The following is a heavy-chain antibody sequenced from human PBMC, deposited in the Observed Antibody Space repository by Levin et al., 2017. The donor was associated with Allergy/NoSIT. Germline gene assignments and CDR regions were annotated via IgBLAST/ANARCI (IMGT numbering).Heavy chain of an antibody. CDR2: IKQDGSEK. V-gene: IGHV3-7*01. CDR3: ARLRNYGSGTYYRTMDV. CDR1: GFKFNIFW. J-gene: IGHJ6*02. Sequence: LSLTCAASGFKFNIFWMSWVRQAPGKGLEWVANIKQDGSEKYYVDSVKGRFTFSRDNANKSLYLQMNSLRAEDTAVYYCARLRNYGSGTYYRTMDVWGQGTTVTVSS. D-gene: IGHD3-10*01.